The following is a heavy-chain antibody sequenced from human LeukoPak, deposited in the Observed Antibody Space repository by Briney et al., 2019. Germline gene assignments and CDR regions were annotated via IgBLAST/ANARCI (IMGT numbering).Heavy chain of an antibody. CDR3: AKGVGSTWLSTLSQVTMDV. CDR2: IKQDVSEK. D-gene: IGHD2/OR15-2a*01. CDR1: TFTFSNFW. J-gene: IGHJ6*04. Sequence: GGSLRLSCAASTFTFSNFWMSWVRQVAGKGLEWVATIKQDVSEKYYVDSVKGRFTISRDDAKNSLYLQMNSLRVEDTAVYYCAKGVGSTWLSTLSQVTMDVWGKGTTVTVSS. V-gene: IGHV3-7*01.